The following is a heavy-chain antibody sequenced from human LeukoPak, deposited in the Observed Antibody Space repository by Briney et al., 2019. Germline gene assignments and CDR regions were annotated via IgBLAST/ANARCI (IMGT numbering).Heavy chain of an antibody. CDR1: GGSISSGSYY. Sequence: SQTLSLTCTVSGGSISSGSYYWSWIRQPAGKGVEWTGRIYTSGSTNYNPSLKSRVTISVDTSKNQFSLKLSSVTAADTAVYYCARHGVLRFLEWFHWFDPWGQGTPVTVSS. J-gene: IGHJ5*02. D-gene: IGHD3-3*01. V-gene: IGHV4-61*02. CDR3: ARHGVLRFLEWFHWFDP. CDR2: IYTSGST.